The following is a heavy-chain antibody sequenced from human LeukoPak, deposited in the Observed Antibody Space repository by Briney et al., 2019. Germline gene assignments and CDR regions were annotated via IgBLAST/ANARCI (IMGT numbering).Heavy chain of an antibody. CDR1: GGSFSGYY. CDR3: ARGAIYGSGSYYKF. D-gene: IGHD3-10*01. V-gene: IGHV4-34*01. Sequence: SETLSLTCAVYGGSFSGYYWTWIRQPPGKGLERIGEITHSGSTNYNPSLKSRVTISVDTSKNQFSLKLSSVTAADTAVYYCARGAIYGSGSYYKFWGQGTLVTVSS. CDR2: ITHSGST. J-gene: IGHJ4*02.